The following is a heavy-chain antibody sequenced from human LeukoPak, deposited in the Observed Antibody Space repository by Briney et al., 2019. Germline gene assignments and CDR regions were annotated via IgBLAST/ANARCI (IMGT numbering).Heavy chain of an antibody. CDR1: GVTFSSYA. V-gene: IGHV3-23*01. Sequence: GGSLRLSCAAPGVTFSSYAMSWIRQAPGKGLEWVSAISGSGGSTYYADSVKGRFTISRDNSKNTLYLQMNSLRAEDTAVYFCAKGDGSSTSCNRGLRLLEWLSPSYFDYWGQGTLVTVSS. CDR2: ISGSGGST. CDR3: AKGDGSSTSCNRGLRLLEWLSPSYFDY. J-gene: IGHJ4*02. D-gene: IGHD3-3*01.